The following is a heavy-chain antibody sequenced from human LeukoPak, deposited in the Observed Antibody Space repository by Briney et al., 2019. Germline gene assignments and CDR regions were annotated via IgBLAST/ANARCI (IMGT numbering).Heavy chain of an antibody. CDR2: IYYSGST. CDR1: GGSISSYY. J-gene: IGHJ6*03. V-gene: IGHV4-59*01. CDR3: ARVPRDLHYLVGATLYYMDV. D-gene: IGHD1-26*01. Sequence: SETLSLTCTVSGGSISSYYWSWIRQPPGKGLEWIGYIYYSGSTNYNPSLKSRVTISVDTSKNQFSLKLSSVTAADTAVYYCARVPRDLHYLVGATLYYMDVWGKGTTVTVSS.